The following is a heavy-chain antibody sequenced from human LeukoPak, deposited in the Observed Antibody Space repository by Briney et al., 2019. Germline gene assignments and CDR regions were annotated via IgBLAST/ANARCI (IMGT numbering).Heavy chain of an antibody. CDR1: GGSISSGDYY. D-gene: IGHD1-26*01. CDR3: ARDRRELGMEYFDL. CDR2: IYYSGGT. J-gene: IGHJ2*01. Sequence: EPSETLSLTCTVSGGSISSGDYYWSWLRQPPGKGLEWIGYIYYSGGTYYNPSLKSRVTISVDTSKNQFSLKLSSVTAADTAVYYCARDRRELGMEYFDLWGRGTLVTVSS. V-gene: IGHV4-30-4*08.